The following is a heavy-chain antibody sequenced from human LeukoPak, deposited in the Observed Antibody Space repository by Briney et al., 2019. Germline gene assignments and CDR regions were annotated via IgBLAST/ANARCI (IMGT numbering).Heavy chain of an antibody. CDR1: GYTLNRYG. J-gene: IGHJ6*03. CDR3: ARVTIHYYNLYYYMDV. V-gene: IGHV1-18*01. D-gene: IGHD3-10*01. CDR2: ISAFNGNT. Sequence: EASVKVSCKASGYTLNRYGISWVRQAPGLGLEGMGWISAFNGNTEYVQKFQGRVSLTTDTSTRTAYMELTSLTSDDTAVYYCARVTIHYYNLYYYMDVWGKGTTVTVSS.